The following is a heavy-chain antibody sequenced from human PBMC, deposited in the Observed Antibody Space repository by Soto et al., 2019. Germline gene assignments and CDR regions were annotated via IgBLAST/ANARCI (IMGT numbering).Heavy chain of an antibody. D-gene: IGHD1-1*01. CDR1: GGSISRDY. J-gene: IGHJ3*02. V-gene: IGHV4-59*06. CDR2: IYYSGST. Sequence: SETLSLTCTDPGGSISRDYWSWIRQPPGKGLEWIGYIYYSGSTYYNPSLKSRATISVDTSKNQFSLKLSSVTAADTAVYYCAINSNIGSAFDIWGQGTMVTV. CDR3: AINSNIGSAFDI.